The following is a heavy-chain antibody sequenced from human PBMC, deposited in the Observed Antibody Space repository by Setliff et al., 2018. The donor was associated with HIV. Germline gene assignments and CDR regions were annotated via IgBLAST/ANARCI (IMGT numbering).Heavy chain of an antibody. CDR2: IGGHGSII. D-gene: IGHD3-16*01. Sequence: PGGSLRLSCAASGFIFSHYAMHWVRQAPGKGLEWISFIGGHGSIIHYADSVKGRFTISRDNAKNSVYLQMHSLRVEDTAVYYCAAVPWGHSSLIIDHWGQGTPVTVSS. V-gene: IGHV3-48*03. CDR3: AAVPWGHSSLIIDH. CDR1: GFIFSHYA. J-gene: IGHJ4*02.